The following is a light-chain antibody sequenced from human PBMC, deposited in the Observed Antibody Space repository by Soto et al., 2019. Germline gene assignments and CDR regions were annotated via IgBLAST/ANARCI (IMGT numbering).Light chain of an antibody. Sequence: EIVLTQSPATLSLSPGERATLSCRASQSVSSYLAWYQQKPGQAPRLLIYDASNRATGIPARFSGSGSGTDFTLTISSLQPEDFATYYCQQSYSTPVTFGGGTKVDI. CDR1: QSVSSY. CDR2: DAS. V-gene: IGKV3-11*01. CDR3: QQSYSTPVT. J-gene: IGKJ4*01.